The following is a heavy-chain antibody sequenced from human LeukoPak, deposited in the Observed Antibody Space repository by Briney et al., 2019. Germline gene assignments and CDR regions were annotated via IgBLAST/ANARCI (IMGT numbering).Heavy chain of an antibody. V-gene: IGHV1-46*01. Sequence: GASVKVSCKASGYTFTSYYMHWARQAPGQGLEWMGIINPSGGSTSYAQKFQGRVTMTRDTSTSTVYMELSSLRSEDTAVYYCASPSLYYYDSSGYPYYYYGMDVWGQGTTVTVSS. CDR2: INPSGGST. D-gene: IGHD3-22*01. CDR3: ASPSLYYYDSSGYPYYYYGMDV. CDR1: GYTFTSYY. J-gene: IGHJ6*02.